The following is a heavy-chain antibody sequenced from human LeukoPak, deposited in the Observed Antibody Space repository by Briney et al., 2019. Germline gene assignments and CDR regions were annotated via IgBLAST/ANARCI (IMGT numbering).Heavy chain of an antibody. V-gene: IGHV3-21*01. J-gene: IGHJ4*02. CDR1: GFTFSSYS. CDR3: ARDLKGSESYLFGY. CDR2: ISSSSSYI. D-gene: IGHD1-26*01. Sequence: GGSLRLSCAASGFTFSSYSMNWVRQAPGKGLEWVSSISSSSSYIYYADSVKGRFTISRDNAKNSLYLQMNSLRAEDTAVYYCARDLKGSESYLFGYWGQGTLVTVSS.